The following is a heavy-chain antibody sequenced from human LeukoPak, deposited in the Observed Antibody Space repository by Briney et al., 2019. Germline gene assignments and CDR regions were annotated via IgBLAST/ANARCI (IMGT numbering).Heavy chain of an antibody. CDR2: INPNSGVT. CDR1: GYRFTGYY. J-gene: IGHJ6*03. Sequence: ASVKVSCKASGYRFTGYYIHWLRQAPGQGLEWMGCINPNSGVTNYAQKFQGRVTMTRDTSISTAYMELSRLRSDDTAVYYCARKIQLHMDVWGKGTTVTVSS. V-gene: IGHV1-2*02. D-gene: IGHD5-18*01. CDR3: ARKIQLHMDV.